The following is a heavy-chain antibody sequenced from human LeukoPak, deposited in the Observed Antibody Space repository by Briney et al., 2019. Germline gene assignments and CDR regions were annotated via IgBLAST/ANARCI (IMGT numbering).Heavy chain of an antibody. V-gene: IGHV3-30-3*01. J-gene: IGHJ4*02. CDR1: GFTFSSYA. D-gene: IGHD1-26*01. CDR3: ARVYSGSMGY. Sequence: GGSLRLSCAASGFTFSSYAMHWVRQAPGKGLEWVAVISHDGSNKYYADSVKGRFTISRGNSKNTLYLQMNSLRAEDTAVYYCARVYSGSMGYWGQGTLVTVSS. CDR2: ISHDGSNK.